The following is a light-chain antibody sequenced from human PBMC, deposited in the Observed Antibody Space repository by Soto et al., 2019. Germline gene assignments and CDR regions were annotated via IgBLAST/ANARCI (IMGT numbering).Light chain of an antibody. CDR1: QSVRTN. V-gene: IGKV3-15*01. Sequence: EIVMTQSPATLSVSPGERATLSCRASQSVRTNVAWYQQKPGQAPRLLISGASTRASGIPDRFSGSGSATEFTLTVSSLRSEDFAVYYCQHYDNWTPLFSFGQGTKLEIK. CDR3: QHYDNWTPLFS. CDR2: GAS. J-gene: IGKJ2*03.